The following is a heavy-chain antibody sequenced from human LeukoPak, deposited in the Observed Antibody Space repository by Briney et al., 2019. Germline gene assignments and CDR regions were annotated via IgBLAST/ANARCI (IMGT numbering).Heavy chain of an antibody. CDR1: GFTFSSYW. Sequence: GGSLRLSCAASGFTFSSYWMSWVRQAPGKGLEWVANIKQDGSEKYYVDSVKGRFTISRDNAKNSLYLQMNSLRAEDTAVYYCARQARGPRAENIDYWGQETLVTVSS. J-gene: IGHJ4*02. CDR2: IKQDGSEK. D-gene: IGHD1-26*01. V-gene: IGHV3-7*03. CDR3: ARQARGPRAENIDY.